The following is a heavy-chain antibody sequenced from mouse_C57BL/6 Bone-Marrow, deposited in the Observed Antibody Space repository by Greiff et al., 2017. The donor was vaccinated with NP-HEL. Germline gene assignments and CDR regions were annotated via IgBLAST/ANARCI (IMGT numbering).Heavy chain of an antibody. Sequence: EVQLVESGPVLVKPGASVKMSCKASGYTFTDYYMNWVKQSHGKSLEWIGVINPYNGGTSYNQKFKGKATLTVDKSSSTAYMELNSLTSEDSAVYYCARDRLDSSHYWGQGTTLTVSS. V-gene: IGHV1-19*01. CDR3: ARDRLDSSHY. J-gene: IGHJ2*01. CDR2: INPYNGGT. D-gene: IGHD3-2*02. CDR1: GYTFTDYY.